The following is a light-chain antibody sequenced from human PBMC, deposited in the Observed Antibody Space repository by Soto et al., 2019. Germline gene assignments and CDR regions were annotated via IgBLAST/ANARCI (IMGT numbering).Light chain of an antibody. CDR1: QDIRNE. V-gene: IGKV1-6*01. CDR3: LQDFEYPRT. J-gene: IGKJ1*01. CDR2: AAS. Sequence: AVQMTQSPSSLSASIGDRVTITCRASQDIRNELGWYQQKPGKAPKLLIHAASTLQGGVSSRFSGSGSGTDFTLTISSLQPEDFASYYCLQDFEYPRTFGQGTRVEVK.